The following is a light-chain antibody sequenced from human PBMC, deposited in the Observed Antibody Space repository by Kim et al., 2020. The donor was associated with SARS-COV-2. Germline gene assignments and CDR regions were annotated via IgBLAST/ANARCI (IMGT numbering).Light chain of an antibody. V-gene: IGKV3-15*01. CDR3: HQYNHRPRT. CDR2: GAS. J-gene: IGKJ1*01. Sequence: IVMTQSPATLSVSPGERATLSCRASQSVSSNLAWYQQKPGQEPRLLIFGASTSTTGIPARFSGSGSGTEFTLTISSLQSEDFAVSYCHQYNHRPRTFGHGTTVDI. CDR1: QSVSSN.